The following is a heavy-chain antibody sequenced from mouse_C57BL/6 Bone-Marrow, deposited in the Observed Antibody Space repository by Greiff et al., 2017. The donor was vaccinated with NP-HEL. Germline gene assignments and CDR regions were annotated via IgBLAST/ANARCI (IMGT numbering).Heavy chain of an antibody. CDR1: GYTFTSYW. J-gene: IGHJ3*01. Sequence: QVQLQQPGAGLVKPGASVKLSCKASGYTFTSYWMHWVKQRPGQGLEWIGMIHPNSGSTNYNEKFKSKATLTVDKSSSTAYMQLSSLTSEDSAVYYCARVLGSAWFAYWGQGTLVTVSA. CDR3: ARVLGSAWFAY. D-gene: IGHD4-1*01. V-gene: IGHV1-64*01. CDR2: IHPNSGST.